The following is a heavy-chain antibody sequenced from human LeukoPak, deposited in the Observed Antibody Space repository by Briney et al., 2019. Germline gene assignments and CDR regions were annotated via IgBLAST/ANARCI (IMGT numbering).Heavy chain of an antibody. Sequence: GASVKVSCKASGYTFTSYGISWVRRAPGQGREWMGWISAYNGNTNYAQKLQGRVTMTTDTSTSTAYMELRSLRSDDTAVYYCARNDYDILTGYGIYVDYWGQGTLLTVSS. CDR3: ARNDYDILTGYGIYVDY. CDR2: ISAYNGNT. V-gene: IGHV1-18*01. J-gene: IGHJ4*02. CDR1: GYTFTSYG. D-gene: IGHD3-9*01.